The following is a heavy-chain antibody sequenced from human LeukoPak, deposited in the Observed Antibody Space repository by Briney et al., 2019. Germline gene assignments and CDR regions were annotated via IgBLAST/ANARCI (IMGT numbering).Heavy chain of an antibody. Sequence: ASVKVSCKASGYTFTSYDINWVRQATGQGLEWMGWMNPNSGNTGYAQKFQGRVTMTRNTSISTAYMELSSLRSEDTAVYYCARTLGDCSSTSCYWYNWFDPRGQGTLVTVSS. CDR2: MNPNSGNT. D-gene: IGHD2-2*01. V-gene: IGHV1-8*01. CDR1: GYTFTSYD. J-gene: IGHJ5*02. CDR3: ARTLGDCSSTSCYWYNWFDP.